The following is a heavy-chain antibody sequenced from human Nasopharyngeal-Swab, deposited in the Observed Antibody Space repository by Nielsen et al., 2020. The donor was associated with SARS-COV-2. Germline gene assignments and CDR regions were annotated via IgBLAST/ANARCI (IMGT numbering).Heavy chain of an antibody. D-gene: IGHD3-3*01. CDR3: ASCRTSITIFGVVIRNGMDV. J-gene: IGHJ6*02. CDR2: IYYSGST. V-gene: IGHV4-39*01. Sequence: RQAPGKGLEWIGSIYYSGSTYYNPSLKSRVTISVDTSKKQFSLKLSSVTAADTAVYYCASCRTSITIFGVVIRNGMDVWGQGTTVTVSS.